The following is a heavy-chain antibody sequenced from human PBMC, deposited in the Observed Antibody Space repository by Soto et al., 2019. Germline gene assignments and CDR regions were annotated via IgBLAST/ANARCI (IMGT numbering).Heavy chain of an antibody. D-gene: IGHD2-21*01. J-gene: IGHJ3*02. CDR3: ARRWGSDAFDI. CDR1: GYTFTGYY. Sequence: ASVKVSCKASGYTFTGYYMHWVRQAPGQGLEWMGWINPNSGGTNYAQKFQGWVTMTRDTSINTAYMELSRLRSDDTAVYYCARRWGSDAFDIWGQGTMVTVSS. CDR2: INPNSGGT. V-gene: IGHV1-2*04.